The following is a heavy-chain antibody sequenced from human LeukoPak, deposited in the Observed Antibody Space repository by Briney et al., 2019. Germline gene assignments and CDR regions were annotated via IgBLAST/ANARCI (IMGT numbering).Heavy chain of an antibody. J-gene: IGHJ4*02. CDR1: GFTFSSYW. D-gene: IGHD2/OR15-2a*01. V-gene: IGHV3-7*01. CDR3: ARANSLGY. CDR2: IKHDGSEK. Sequence: PGGSLRLSCAASGFTFSSYWMSWVRQAPGKGLEWVANIKHDGSEKYYVDSVKGRFTISRDNAKDSLYLQMNSLRAQDTAVYYCARANSLGYWGQGALVTVSS.